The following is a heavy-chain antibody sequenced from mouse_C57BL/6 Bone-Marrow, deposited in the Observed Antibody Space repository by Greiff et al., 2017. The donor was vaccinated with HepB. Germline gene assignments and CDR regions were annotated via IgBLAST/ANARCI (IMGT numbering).Heavy chain of an antibody. D-gene: IGHD6-2*01. CDR1: GYTFTSYW. CDR3: ARGLPYYVDY. J-gene: IGHJ2*01. CDR2: IDPSDSYT. V-gene: IGHV1-50*01. Sequence: QVQLQQPGAELVKPGASVKLSCKASGYTFTSYWMQWVKQRPGQGLEWIGEIDPSDSYTTYNQKFKGKATLIVDTSSSTAYMQLSSLTSEDSAVYYCARGLPYYVDYWGQGTTLTVSS.